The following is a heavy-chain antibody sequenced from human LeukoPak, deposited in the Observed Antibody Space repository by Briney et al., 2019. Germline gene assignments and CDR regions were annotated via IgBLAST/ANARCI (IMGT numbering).Heavy chain of an antibody. CDR2: ISSSSSTI. V-gene: IGHV3-11*04. Sequence: LSLTCAVYGGPFSGYYWSWIRQPPGKGLEWVSYISSSSSTIYYADSVKGRFTISRDNAKNSLYLQMNSLRAEDTAVYYCARPKLGYCSSTSCYAYSHFDYWGQGTLVTVSS. CDR1: GGPFSGYY. J-gene: IGHJ4*02. D-gene: IGHD2-2*01. CDR3: ARPKLGYCSSTSCYAYSHFDY.